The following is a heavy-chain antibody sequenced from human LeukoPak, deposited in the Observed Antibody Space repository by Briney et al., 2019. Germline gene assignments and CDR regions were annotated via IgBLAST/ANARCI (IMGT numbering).Heavy chain of an antibody. CDR3: ARDRNNNYFHY. CDR1: GFTFAIYG. D-gene: IGHD1-14*01. V-gene: IGHV3-33*01. J-gene: IGHJ4*02. Sequence: PGGPLRLSCAASGFTFAIYGMRWVRQAPGKGLEWVAFIWPDGRNEFYVDSVKGRFSISRDNSNNTLYLHMKSLRAEDTALYYCARDRNNNYFHYWGQGTLLTVSS. CDR2: IWPDGRNE.